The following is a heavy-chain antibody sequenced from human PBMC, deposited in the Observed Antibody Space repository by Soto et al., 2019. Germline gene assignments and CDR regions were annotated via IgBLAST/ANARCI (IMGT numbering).Heavy chain of an antibody. CDR2: VYDSGNT. CDR3: ARGGSGYLPLQH. Sequence: QVQLQESGPETVKPSETLSLTCTVSGASISSSYWSWIRQPPGKGLEWIGYVYDSGNTNYNPSLKSRVTISVDTSKDQFSLKLNSVTAADTAVYYCARGGSGYLPLQHWGQGTLVTVSS. J-gene: IGHJ1*01. D-gene: IGHD3-22*01. CDR1: GASISSSY. V-gene: IGHV4-59*01.